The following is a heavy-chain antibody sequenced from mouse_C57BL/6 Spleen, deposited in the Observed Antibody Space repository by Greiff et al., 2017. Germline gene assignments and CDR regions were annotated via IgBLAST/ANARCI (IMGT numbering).Heavy chain of an antibody. J-gene: IGHJ1*03. V-gene: IGHV1-15*01. CDR1: GYTFTDYE. CDR2: IDPETGGT. D-gene: IGHD4-1*02. CDR3: TRCQLGPDWDFDV. Sequence: QVQLQQSGAELVRPGASVTLSCKASGYTFTDYEMHWVKQTPVHGLEWIGAIDPETGGTAYNQKFKGKAILTADKSSSTAYMELRSLTSEDSAVYYCTRCQLGPDWDFDVWGTGTTVTVSS.